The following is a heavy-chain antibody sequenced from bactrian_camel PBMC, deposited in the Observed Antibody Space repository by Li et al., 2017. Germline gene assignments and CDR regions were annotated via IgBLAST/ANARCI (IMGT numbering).Heavy chain of an antibody. J-gene: IGHJ7*01. CDR1: GDTVSRLY. CDR2: IDRTGSTT. Sequence: DVQLVESGGGSVQAGGSLRLSCVVSGDTVSRLYMAWFRQAPGQEREGVAAIDRTGSTTYSYSAQARFTISKDNAKNTLYLQMNNLQPEDTAMYYCAADLRRGYCPPWAGMTDWGKGTRVTVS. D-gene: IGHD2*01. V-gene: IGHV3S31*01.